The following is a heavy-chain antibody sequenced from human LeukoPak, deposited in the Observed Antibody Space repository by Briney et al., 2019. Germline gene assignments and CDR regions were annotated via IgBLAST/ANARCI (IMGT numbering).Heavy chain of an antibody. J-gene: IGHJ4*02. V-gene: IGHV4-59*01. CDR3: ARFGTSSSRFFDQ. Sequence: SETLSLTCTVSGGSISAYYWSWNRQPPGKGLEWIGYIHYSGTTNYYPSLKSRVTIALDTSKNQFSLKLNSVTAADTAVYYCARFGTSSSRFFDQWGQGTLVTVFS. CDR2: IHYSGTT. CDR1: GGSISAYY. D-gene: IGHD6-6*01.